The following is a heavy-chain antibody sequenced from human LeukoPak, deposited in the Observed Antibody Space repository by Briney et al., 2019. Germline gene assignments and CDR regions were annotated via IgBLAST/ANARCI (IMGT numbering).Heavy chain of an antibody. CDR2: IIPIFGTA. V-gene: IGHV1-69*13. J-gene: IGHJ6*03. CDR1: GGTFSSYA. CDR3: AGGPSGSLYYYYMDV. Sequence: ASVKVSCKASGGTFSSYAISWVRQAPGQGLEWMGGIIPIFGTANYAQKFQGRVTITADESTSTAYMELSSLRSEDTAVYYCAGGPSGSLYYYYMDVWGKGTTVTVSS. D-gene: IGHD1-26*01.